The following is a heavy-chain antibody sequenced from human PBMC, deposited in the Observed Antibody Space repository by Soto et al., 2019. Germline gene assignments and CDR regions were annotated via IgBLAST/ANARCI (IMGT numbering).Heavy chain of an antibody. CDR3: AKAQAPGVNNFDL. CDR1: GINFFAHA. D-gene: IGHD2-21*01. V-gene: IGHV3-30*02. Sequence: PGGSLRLSCATSGINFFAHAMHWVRQAPGKGLEWVALIWYDGETYYADSVKGRFTISRDNSKNTLYLQMNSLRAEDTAVYYCAKAQAPGVNNFDLWGRGTLVTVSS. CDR2: IWYDGET. J-gene: IGHJ2*01.